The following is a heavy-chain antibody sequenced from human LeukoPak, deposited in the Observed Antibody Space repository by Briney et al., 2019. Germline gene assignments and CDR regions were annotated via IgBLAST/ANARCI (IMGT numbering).Heavy chain of an antibody. CDR1: GFTFSNYW. CDR3: ARDCSGGSCYGAFDI. D-gene: IGHD2-15*01. Sequence: GGSLRLSCAASGFTFSNYWMTWVRQAPGKGLEWVANIKEDGSEKYYVDSAKGRFTISRDNAKNSLYLQMNSLRAEDTAVYYCARDCSGGSCYGAFDIWGQGTMVTVSS. V-gene: IGHV3-7*03. CDR2: IKEDGSEK. J-gene: IGHJ3*02.